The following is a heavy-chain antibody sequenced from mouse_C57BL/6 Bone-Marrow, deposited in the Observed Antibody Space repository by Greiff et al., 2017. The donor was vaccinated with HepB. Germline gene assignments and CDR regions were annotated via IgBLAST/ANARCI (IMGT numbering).Heavy chain of an antibody. Sequence: VQLQQSGAELVRPGASVTLSCKASGYTFTDYEMRWVKQTPVHGLEWIGAIDPETGGTAYNQKFKGKAILTADKSSSTAYMELRSLTSEDSAVYYCTSQRGYYVSFDYWGQGTTLTVSS. D-gene: IGHD2-3*01. J-gene: IGHJ2*01. CDR3: TSQRGYYVSFDY. CDR1: GYTFTDYE. V-gene: IGHV1-15*01. CDR2: IDPETGGT.